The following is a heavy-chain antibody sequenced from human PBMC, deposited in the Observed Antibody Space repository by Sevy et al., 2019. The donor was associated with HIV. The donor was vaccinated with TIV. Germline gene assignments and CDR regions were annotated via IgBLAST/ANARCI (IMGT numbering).Heavy chain of an antibody. CDR1: GYTFTGYY. D-gene: IGHD3-22*01. V-gene: IGHV1-2*02. Sequence: ASVKVSCKASGYTFTGYYMHWVRQAPGQGLEWMGWINPNSGGTNYAQKFQGRVTMTRDTSISTAYMELSRLRSDDTAVYYCARGLLDSSGYYFFEDNNNFDYWGQGTLVTVSS. CDR2: INPNSGGT. CDR3: ARGLLDSSGYYFFEDNNNFDY. J-gene: IGHJ4*02.